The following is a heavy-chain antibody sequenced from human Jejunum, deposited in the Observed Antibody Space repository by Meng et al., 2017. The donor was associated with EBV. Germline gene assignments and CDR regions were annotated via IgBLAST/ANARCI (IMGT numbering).Heavy chain of an antibody. J-gene: IGHJ5*02. D-gene: IGHD1-26*01. CDR2: INHSGRT. CDR1: GGSFGNFY. V-gene: IGHV4-34*01. Sequence: QVQLQQWGAGLLKPSETLSLTCGVYGGSFGNFYWSWIRQPPGKGLEWIGEINHSGRTNHDPSLKSRVSISLDTSKNQFSLKLNSVTAADTAVYYCAGGKYVAWEVLYAWGQGTRVTVSS. CDR3: AGGKYVAWEVLYA.